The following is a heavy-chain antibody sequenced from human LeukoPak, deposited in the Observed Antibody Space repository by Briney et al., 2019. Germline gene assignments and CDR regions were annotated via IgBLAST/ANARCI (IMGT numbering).Heavy chain of an antibody. J-gene: IGHJ5*02. Sequence: GESLKISCKGSGYSFINYWISWVRQMPGKGLEWMGRIDPSDSYTNYSPSFQGHVTISADKSVSTAYLQWSSLKASDTATYYCAGSHITTTDTGRGDWFDPWGQGTLVTVSS. CDR1: GYSFINYW. D-gene: IGHD1-1*01. CDR3: AGSHITTTDTGRGDWFDP. V-gene: IGHV5-10-1*01. CDR2: IDPSDSYT.